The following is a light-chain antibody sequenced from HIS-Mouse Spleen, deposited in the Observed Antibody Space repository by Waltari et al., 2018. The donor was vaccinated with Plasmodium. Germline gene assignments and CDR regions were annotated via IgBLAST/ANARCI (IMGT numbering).Light chain of an antibody. CDR1: SSDVGGYNY. J-gene: IGLJ2*01. CDR2: EVS. CDR3: SSYAGSNNLV. V-gene: IGLV2-8*01. Sequence: QSALTQPPSASGSPGQSVTISCTGTSSDVGGYNYVSWYQQHPGKAPNRVIYEVSNPPQGCPDRFSGSKSGNTAFLTVSGLQAEDEADYYCSSYAGSNNLVFGGGTKLTVL.